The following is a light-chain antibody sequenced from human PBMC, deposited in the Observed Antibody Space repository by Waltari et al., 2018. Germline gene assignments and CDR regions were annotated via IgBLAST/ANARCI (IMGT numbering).Light chain of an antibody. V-gene: IGKV1-33*01. CDR1: QDIYNS. Sequence: VTITGQANQDIYNSLNWYQQKPGKAPNLLIYGASNLEPGVPSRFSGSGSGTHFTFTISSLQPDDFATYYCQQYDTPLSFGGGTKVAIK. J-gene: IGKJ4*01. CDR3: QQYDTPLS. CDR2: GAS.